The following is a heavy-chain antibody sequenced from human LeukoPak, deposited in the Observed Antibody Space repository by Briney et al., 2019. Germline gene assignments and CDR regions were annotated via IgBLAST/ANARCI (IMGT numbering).Heavy chain of an antibody. D-gene: IGHD2-15*01. J-gene: IGHJ6*03. CDR2: ISSTGGTA. Sequence: GGSLRLSCAASGFTFSSYGMSWVRQAPGKGLEWVSAISSTGGTAYYADSVKGRFTISRDNSKNTLYLQMNSLRAEDTAIYYCAKNGDRGAYCSGGSCYPYFYYNMDVWGKGTTVTISS. CDR1: GFTFSSYG. V-gene: IGHV3-23*01. CDR3: AKNGDRGAYCSGGSCYPYFYYNMDV.